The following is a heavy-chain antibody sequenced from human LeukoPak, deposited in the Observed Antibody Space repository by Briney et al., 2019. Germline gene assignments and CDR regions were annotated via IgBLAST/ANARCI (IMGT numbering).Heavy chain of an antibody. CDR3: ASHTVLRFLEWLSPHYYYGRDV. V-gene: IGHV3-53*01. CDR2: IYSGGST. CDR1: GFTVSSNY. Sequence: GGSLRLSCAASGFTVSSNYMSWVRQAPGKGLEWVSVIYSGGSTYYADSVKGRFTISRDNSKNTLYLQMNSLRAEDTAVYYCASHTVLRFLEWLSPHYYYGRDVGGQGPTVTVPS. D-gene: IGHD3-3*01. J-gene: IGHJ6*02.